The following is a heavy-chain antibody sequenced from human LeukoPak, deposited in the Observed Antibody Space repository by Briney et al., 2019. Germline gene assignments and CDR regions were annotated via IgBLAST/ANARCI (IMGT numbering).Heavy chain of an antibody. J-gene: IGHJ4*02. CDR1: GGSISSGDYY. V-gene: IGHV4-30-4*01. Sequence: SETLSLTCTVSGGSISSGDYYWSWIRQPPGKGLEWIGYIYYSGSTSYNPSLKSRVTISADTSKNQFSLKLSSVTAADTAVYYCARDAGYTYGPFDYWGQGTLVTVSS. D-gene: IGHD5-18*01. CDR2: IYYSGST. CDR3: ARDAGYTYGPFDY.